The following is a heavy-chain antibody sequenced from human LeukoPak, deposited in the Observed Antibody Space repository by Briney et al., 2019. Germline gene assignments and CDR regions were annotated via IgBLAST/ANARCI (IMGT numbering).Heavy chain of an antibody. CDR1: GYTFTSYY. CDR2: INPSGGST. Sequence: GASVKVSCKASGYTFTSYYMDWVRQAPGQGLEWMGIINPSGGSTSYAQKFQGRVTMTRDTSISTAYMELSRLRSDDTAVYYCARGLNWNPNSPFDYWGQGTLVTVSS. V-gene: IGHV1-46*01. D-gene: IGHD1-1*01. CDR3: ARGLNWNPNSPFDY. J-gene: IGHJ4*02.